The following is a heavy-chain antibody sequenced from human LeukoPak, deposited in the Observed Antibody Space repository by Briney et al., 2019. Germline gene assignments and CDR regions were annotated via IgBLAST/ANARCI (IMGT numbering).Heavy chain of an antibody. CDR3: AKGGRNTVTPFDY. CDR1: GFTFSSYG. Sequence: GGSLRLSCAASGFTFSSYGMHWVRQAPGKGLEWVAFIRYDGSNKYYADSVKGRFTISRDNSKNTLYLQMNSLRAEDTAVYYCAKGGRNTVTPFDYWGQGTLVTVSS. D-gene: IGHD4-17*01. J-gene: IGHJ4*02. CDR2: IRYDGSNK. V-gene: IGHV3-30*02.